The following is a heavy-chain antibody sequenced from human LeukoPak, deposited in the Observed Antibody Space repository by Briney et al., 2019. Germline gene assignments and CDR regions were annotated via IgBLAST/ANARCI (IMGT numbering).Heavy chain of an antibody. Sequence: SETLSLTCTVSGGSISSYYWSWIRQPPGKGLEWIGEIYHSGSTNYNPSLKSRVTISVDKSKNQFSLKLSSVTAADTAVYYCARDRSSSWYKDWFDPWGQGTLVTVSS. V-gene: IGHV4-59*12. CDR1: GGSISSYY. CDR3: ARDRSSSWYKDWFDP. J-gene: IGHJ5*02. D-gene: IGHD6-13*01. CDR2: IYHSGST.